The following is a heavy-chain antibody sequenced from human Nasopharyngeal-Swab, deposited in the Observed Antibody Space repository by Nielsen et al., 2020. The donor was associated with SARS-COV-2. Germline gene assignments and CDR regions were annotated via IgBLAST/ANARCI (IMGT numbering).Heavy chain of an antibody. CDR3: ARERDKYSGSYNFDY. Sequence: SVKVSCKASGGTFSSYSISWVRQAPGQGLEWMGGIIPIFGTANYAQKFQGRVTITADESTSTAYMELSSLRSEDTAVYYCARERDKYSGSYNFDYWGQGTLVTVSS. CDR1: GGTFSSYS. J-gene: IGHJ4*02. CDR2: IIPIFGTA. D-gene: IGHD1-26*01. V-gene: IGHV1-69*13.